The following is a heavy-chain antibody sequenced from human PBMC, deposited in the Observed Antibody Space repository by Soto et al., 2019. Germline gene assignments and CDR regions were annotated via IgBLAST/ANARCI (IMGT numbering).Heavy chain of an antibody. D-gene: IGHD4-17*01. V-gene: IGHV4-31*03. Sequence: SETLSLTCTVSGRSISSGVHYWSWIRQHPGKGLEWIGYIYHTGSTYYKPSLKSRVTISVDTSKNQFSLKLGSVTAADTAVYYCAPSYGAFDYWGQGTGVTV. CDR2: IYHTGST. CDR1: GRSISSGVHY. CDR3: APSYGAFDY. J-gene: IGHJ4*02.